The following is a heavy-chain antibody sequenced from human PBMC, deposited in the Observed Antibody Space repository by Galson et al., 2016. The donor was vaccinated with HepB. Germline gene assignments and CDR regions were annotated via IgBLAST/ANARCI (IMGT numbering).Heavy chain of an antibody. CDR3: ARESRMDRGVITYFFDY. J-gene: IGHJ4*02. D-gene: IGHD3-10*01. CDR1: GFTVSSNY. Sequence: SLRLSCAASGFTVSSNYMSWVRQAPGKGLEWVSVIYSGGSTYYADSGKGRFTISRDNSKNTLALKMNSLLAEDTAVYYCARESRMDRGVITYFFDYWGQGTMVTVSS. V-gene: IGHV3-53*01. CDR2: IYSGGST.